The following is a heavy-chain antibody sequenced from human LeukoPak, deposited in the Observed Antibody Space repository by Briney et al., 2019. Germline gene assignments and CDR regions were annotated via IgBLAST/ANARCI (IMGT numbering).Heavy chain of an antibody. CDR1: GGSISSSSYY. CDR2: IYYSGST. CDR3: AGRATHDYEYYFDY. V-gene: IGHV4-39*01. D-gene: IGHD4/OR15-4a*01. Sequence: PSETLSLTCTVSGGSISSSSYYWGWIRQPPGKGLEWIGSIYYSGSTYYNPSLKSRVTISVDTSKNQFSLKLSSVTAADTAVYYCAGRATHDYEYYFDYWGQGTLVTVSS. J-gene: IGHJ4*02.